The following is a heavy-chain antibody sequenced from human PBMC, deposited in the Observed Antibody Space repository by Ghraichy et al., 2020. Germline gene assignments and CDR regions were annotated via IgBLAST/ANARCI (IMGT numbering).Heavy chain of an antibody. D-gene: IGHD6-13*01. Sequence: ASVKVSCKASGYTFTSYGISWVRQAPGQGLEWMGWISAYNGNTNYAQKLQGRVTMTTDTSTSTAYMELRSLRSDDTAVYYCARRGLAAAGKPYYYYGMDVWGQGTTVTVSS. CDR1: GYTFTSYG. CDR3: ARRGLAAAGKPYYYYGMDV. CDR2: ISAYNGNT. V-gene: IGHV1-18*01. J-gene: IGHJ6*02.